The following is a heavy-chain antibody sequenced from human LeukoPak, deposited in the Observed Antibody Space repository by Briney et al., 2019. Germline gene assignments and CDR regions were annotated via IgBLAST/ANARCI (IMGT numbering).Heavy chain of an antibody. D-gene: IGHD4-23*01. Sequence: PGGSLRLSCAASGFTLSSYSMNWVRQAPGKGLEWVSSISSSSSYIYYADSVKGRFTISRDNSNNTLYLQMNSLRAEDTAVYYCAKLGGNVGFWGQGTLVTVSS. CDR1: GFTLSSYS. V-gene: IGHV3-21*04. CDR2: ISSSSSYI. CDR3: AKLGGNVGF. J-gene: IGHJ4*02.